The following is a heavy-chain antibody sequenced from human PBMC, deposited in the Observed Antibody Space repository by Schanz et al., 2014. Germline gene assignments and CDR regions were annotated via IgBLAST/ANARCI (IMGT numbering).Heavy chain of an antibody. J-gene: IGHJ4*02. CDR3: AKDAAYYDSVIFPDH. Sequence: VQLVESGGDLVKPGGSLRLSCEASGFTFSNYGMNWVRQAPEKGLEWVSYISSSSGTIYYADSVKGRFTISRDNAKNLLYLQMNGLRAEDTAVYFCAKDAAYYDSVIFPDHWGQGTLVTVSS. CDR1: GFTFSNYG. V-gene: IGHV3-48*01. CDR2: ISSSSGTI. D-gene: IGHD3-22*01.